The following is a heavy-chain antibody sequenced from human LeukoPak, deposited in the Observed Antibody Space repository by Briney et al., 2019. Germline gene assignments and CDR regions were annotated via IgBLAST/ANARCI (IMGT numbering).Heavy chain of an antibody. V-gene: IGHV4-39*07. J-gene: IGHJ6*03. D-gene: IGHD5-12*01. CDR3: ARLSGYGLHYYYYMDV. CDR2: IYYSGST. CDR1: GGSISSSSYY. Sequence: SETLSLTCTVSGGSISSSSYYWGWIRQPPGKGLEWIGSIYYSGSTYYNPSLKSRVTISIDTSKNQFSLKLSSVTAADTAVYYCARLSGYGLHYYYYMDVWGSGTTVTVSS.